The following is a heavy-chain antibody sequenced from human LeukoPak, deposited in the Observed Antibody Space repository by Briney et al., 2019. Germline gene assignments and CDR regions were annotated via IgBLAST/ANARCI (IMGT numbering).Heavy chain of an antibody. V-gene: IGHV3-21*01. CDR1: GFTFSFYS. CDR2: ISGDSRYI. Sequence: GGSLRLSCAASGFTFSFYSMNWVRQAPGKGLEWVSSISGDSRYIYYADSVKGRFTIPRDNAKNSLYLQMNSLRAEDTAVYYCATDYAGNSLWYYYGLGVWGQGTTVTVSS. D-gene: IGHD4-23*01. CDR3: ATDYAGNSLWYYYGLGV. J-gene: IGHJ6*02.